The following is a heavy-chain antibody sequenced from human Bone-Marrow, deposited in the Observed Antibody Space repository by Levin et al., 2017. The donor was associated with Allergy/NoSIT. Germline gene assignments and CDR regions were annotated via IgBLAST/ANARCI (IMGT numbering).Heavy chain of an antibody. CDR1: GASVSTGKNH. CDR2: IHYTGST. Sequence: GSLRLSCAVSGASVSTGKNHWSWIRQPPGKGLEWIGLIHYTGSTHYSPSLWSRVTMSVDTTKNHFSLKMTSVTAADTAVYYCARGEDEAKTGYWGQGILVTVSS. J-gene: IGHJ4*02. CDR3: ARGEDEAKTGY. D-gene: IGHD1-26*01. V-gene: IGHV4-61*03.